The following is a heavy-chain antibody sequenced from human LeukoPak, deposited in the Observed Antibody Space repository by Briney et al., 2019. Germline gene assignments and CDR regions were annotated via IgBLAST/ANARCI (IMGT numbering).Heavy chain of an antibody. CDR2: ISRNSRYI. CDR1: GFSFSTYS. D-gene: IGHD5-18*01. CDR3: TRGLGYSYAFDI. V-gene: IGHV3-21*01. J-gene: IGHJ3*02. Sequence: GGSLRLSCAASGFSFSTYSMNWVRQAPGKGLEWVSSISRNSRYIYYADSVKGRFTISRDNAKNSLYLQINSLRAEDTAVYYCTRGLGYSYAFDIWGQGTMVTVSS.